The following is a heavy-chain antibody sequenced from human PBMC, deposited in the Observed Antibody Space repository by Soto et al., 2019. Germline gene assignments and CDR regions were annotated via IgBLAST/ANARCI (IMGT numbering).Heavy chain of an antibody. CDR3: AREEAGQDL. J-gene: IGHJ4*02. Sequence: SLRLSSAASRFTFSSYEMNWVRQAPGKGLEWVSYISSSGSTIYYAVYVKGRFTISRDNAKNSLYLQMNSLRAEDTAVYYCAREEAGQDLWGQGTLVTVSS. CDR1: RFTFSSYE. V-gene: IGHV3-48*03. D-gene: IGHD6-19*01. CDR2: ISSSGSTI.